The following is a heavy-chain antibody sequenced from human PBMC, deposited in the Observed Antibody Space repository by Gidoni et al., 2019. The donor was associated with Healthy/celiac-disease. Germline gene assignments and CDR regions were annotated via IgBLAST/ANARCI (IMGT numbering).Heavy chain of an antibody. CDR1: GFTFSSYW. V-gene: IGHV3-7*04. Sequence: EVQLVESGGGLVQPGGSLRLSCAASGFTFSSYWMSWVRQAPGKGLEWVANIKQDGSEKYYVASVKGRFTISRDNAKNSLYLQMNSLRAEDTAVYYCARDPATYYYDSSGYEVDYWGQGTLVTVSS. J-gene: IGHJ4*02. CDR3: ARDPATYYYDSSGYEVDY. CDR2: IKQDGSEK. D-gene: IGHD3-22*01.